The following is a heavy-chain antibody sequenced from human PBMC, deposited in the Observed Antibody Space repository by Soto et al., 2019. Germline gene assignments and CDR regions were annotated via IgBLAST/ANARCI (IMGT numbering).Heavy chain of an antibody. CDR3: ARGSYYYDSSGYYHY. Sequence: SETLSLTCTVSGGSISSGDYYWSWIRQPPGKGLEWIGYIYYSGSTYYNPSLKSRVTISVDTSKNQFSLKLSSVTAADTAVYYCARGSYYYDSSGYYHYWGQGNLVTVSS. CDR1: GGSISSGDYY. CDR2: IYYSGST. D-gene: IGHD3-22*01. J-gene: IGHJ4*02. V-gene: IGHV4-30-4*01.